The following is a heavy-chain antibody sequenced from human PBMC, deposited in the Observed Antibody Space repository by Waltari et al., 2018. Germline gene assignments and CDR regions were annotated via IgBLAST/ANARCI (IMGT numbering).Heavy chain of an antibody. Sequence: QVQLVQSGAEVKKPGASVKVSCKASGYPFNGYYFNWVRQAPGKGLEWMGRINPNTGDTTYAQEFQGRVTMTRDTSISTAYMELTSLRSEDTAVYYCARDWGYYSDTSGYPSNWFGPWGQGTLVTVSS. CDR3: ARDWGYYSDTSGYPSNWFGP. CDR2: INPNTGDT. CDR1: GYPFNGYY. D-gene: IGHD3-22*01. V-gene: IGHV1-2*06. J-gene: IGHJ5*02.